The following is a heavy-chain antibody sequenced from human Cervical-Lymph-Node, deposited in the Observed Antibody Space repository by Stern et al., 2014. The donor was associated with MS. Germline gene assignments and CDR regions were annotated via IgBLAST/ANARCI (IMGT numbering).Heavy chain of an antibody. D-gene: IGHD5-18*01. J-gene: IGHJ4*02. CDR2: IYDSEST. CDR3: ARDLDSAMVIAY. CDR1: GGSVSSFHW. V-gene: IGHV4-4*02. Sequence: QVQLQESGPGLVKPSGTLSLTCTISGGSVSSFHWWSWVRQPPGQGLAWIGEIYDSESTNYNPSLKSRVTISVDKSKNQFSLKLSSVTAADTAVYYCARDLDSAMVIAYWGQGTLVTVSS.